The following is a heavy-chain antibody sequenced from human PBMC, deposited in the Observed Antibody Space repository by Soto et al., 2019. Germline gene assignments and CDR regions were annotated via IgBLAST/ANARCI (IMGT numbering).Heavy chain of an antibody. CDR2: ISSSSNTI. V-gene: IGHV3-48*02. J-gene: IGHJ4*02. CDR3: ARAGRGYSYGYFDY. Sequence: EVQLVESGGGLVQPGGYLRFSCAASGLTFSSYSMDWVRQAPGKGLEWVSYISSSSNTIYYADSVKGRFTISRDNAKNSLYLQMISLRDEDTAVYYCARAGRGYSYGYFDYWGQGTLVTVSS. CDR1: GLTFSSYS. D-gene: IGHD5-18*01.